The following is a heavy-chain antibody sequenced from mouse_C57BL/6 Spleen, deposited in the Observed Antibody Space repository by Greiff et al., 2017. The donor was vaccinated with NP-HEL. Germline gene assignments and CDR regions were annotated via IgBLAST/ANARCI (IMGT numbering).Heavy chain of an antibody. CDR2: IYPGSGST. D-gene: IGHD1-1*01. CDR1: GYTFTSYW. Sequence: VQLQQPGAELVKPGASVKMSCKASGYTFTSYWITWVKQRPGQGLEWIGDIYPGSGSTNYNEKFTSKATLTVDTSSSTAYMQLSSLTSDASAVFYGASAGYYCDGAWVAYWGQGTLVTVSA. V-gene: IGHV1-55*01. J-gene: IGHJ3*01. CDR3: ASAGYYCDGAWVAY.